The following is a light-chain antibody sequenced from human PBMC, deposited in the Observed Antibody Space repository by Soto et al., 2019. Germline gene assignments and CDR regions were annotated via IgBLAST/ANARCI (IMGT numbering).Light chain of an antibody. V-gene: IGKV3-15*01. CDR1: QSVGNN. J-gene: IGKJ4*01. CDR2: ATS. CDR3: QQYGDCPLT. Sequence: EIVVTQSPATLSVSPGERATLSCRASQSVGNNFAWYQQKPGQAPRLLIFATSTRATGVPARFSGSGSGTEFTLPISSLQSEDFAVYYCQQYGDCPLTFGGGAKVEIE.